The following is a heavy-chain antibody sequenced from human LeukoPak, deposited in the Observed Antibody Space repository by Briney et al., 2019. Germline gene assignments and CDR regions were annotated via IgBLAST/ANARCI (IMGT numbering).Heavy chain of an antibody. J-gene: IGHJ6*03. CDR1: GYTFASYG. CDR2: ISAYNGNT. D-gene: IGHD3-3*01. V-gene: IGHV1-18*01. Sequence: GASVKVSCKASGYTFASYGISWVRQAPGQGLEWMGWISAYNGNTNYAQKLQGRVTITTDESTSTAYMELSSLRSEDTAVYYCARSPTLTIPLNADYYYMDVWGKGTTVTVSS. CDR3: ARSPTLTIPLNADYYYMDV.